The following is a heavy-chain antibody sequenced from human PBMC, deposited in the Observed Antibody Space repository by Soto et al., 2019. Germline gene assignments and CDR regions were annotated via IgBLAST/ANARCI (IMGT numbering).Heavy chain of an antibody. V-gene: IGHV2-70*04. D-gene: IGHD3-10*01. CDR3: ARTAGYYRGRHFDF. J-gene: IGHJ4*02. CDR2: IGWDDDK. CDR1: GFSLRTTGMR. Sequence: SGPTLVNPTQTLTLTCTFSGFSLRTTGMRVSWIRQPPGKALEWLARIGWDDDKFYSTSLKTRLTISKDTSENQVVLTMTNMDPVDTATYYCARTAGYYRGRHFDFWGQGTLVTVSS.